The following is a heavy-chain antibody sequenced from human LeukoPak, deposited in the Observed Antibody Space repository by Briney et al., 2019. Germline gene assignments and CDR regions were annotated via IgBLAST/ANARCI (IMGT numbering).Heavy chain of an antibody. CDR3: ARYYCSGGNCYGDY. V-gene: IGHV4-59*08. CDR2: IYYSGST. CDR1: GGSINNYY. Sequence: SETLSLTCTVSGGSINNYYWSWIRQPPGKGLEWIAYIYYSGSTNYNPSLKSRVTISVDTSKNQFSLKLSSVTAADTALYYCARYYCSGGNCYGDYWGQGTLVTVSS. D-gene: IGHD2-15*01. J-gene: IGHJ4*02.